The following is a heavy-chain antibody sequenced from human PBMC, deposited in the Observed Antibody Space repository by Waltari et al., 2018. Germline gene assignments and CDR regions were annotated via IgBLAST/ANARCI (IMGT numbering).Heavy chain of an antibody. CDR2: ITGGTTNV. CDR1: EFTFSPYR. D-gene: IGHD1-26*01. CDR3: ARGGGGGSPVLVY. J-gene: IGHJ4*02. Sequence: EVQLVESGGGLVKPGGSLRLSCQASEFTFSPYRMNWVRQAPGKGLEWVSSITGGTTNVYYADSVKGRFTISRDNAKNSVYLQMSSLRVEDTAVYYCARGGGGGSPVLVYWGQGTLVTVSS. V-gene: IGHV3-21*01.